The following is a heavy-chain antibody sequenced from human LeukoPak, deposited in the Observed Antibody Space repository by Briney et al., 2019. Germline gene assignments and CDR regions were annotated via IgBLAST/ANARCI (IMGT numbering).Heavy chain of an antibody. V-gene: IGHV4-34*01. CDR2: INHGGST. J-gene: IGHJ3*02. D-gene: IGHD6-19*01. Sequence: SETLSLTCAVYGGSFSGYYWSWIRQPPGKGLEWIGEINHGGSTNYNPSLKSRVTTSVDTSKNQFSLKLSSVTAADTAVYYCATKQWLDAFDIWGQGTMVTVSS. CDR1: GGSFSGYY. CDR3: ATKQWLDAFDI.